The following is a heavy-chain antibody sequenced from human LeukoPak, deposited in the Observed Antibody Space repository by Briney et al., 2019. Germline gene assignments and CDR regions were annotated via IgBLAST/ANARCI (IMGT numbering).Heavy chain of an antibody. D-gene: IGHD3-10*01. CDR3: ARELIMVRGVIGF. V-gene: IGHV3-11*01. CDR1: GFTFSDYD. J-gene: IGHJ4*02. CDR2: ISSSGSTV. Sequence: PGGSLRLSCAASGFTFSDYDMSWIRQAPGQGLEWASYISSSGSTVYYADSVKGRFTISRDNAKNSLYLQMNGLRAEDTAVYYCARELIMVRGVIGFWGQGTVVTVSS.